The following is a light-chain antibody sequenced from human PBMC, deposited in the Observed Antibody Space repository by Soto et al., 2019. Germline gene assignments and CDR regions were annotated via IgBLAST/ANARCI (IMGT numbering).Light chain of an antibody. CDR1: SSDVGGYNY. CDR2: DVS. Sequence: QSALTQPRSVSGSPGQSVTISCTGTSSDVGGYNYVSWYQQHPGKAPKLMIYDVSKRPSGVPDRFSDSKSGNTASLTISGLQAEYEADYYCCSYAGSYTWVFGGGTKLTVL. CDR3: CSYAGSYTWV. J-gene: IGLJ3*02. V-gene: IGLV2-11*01.